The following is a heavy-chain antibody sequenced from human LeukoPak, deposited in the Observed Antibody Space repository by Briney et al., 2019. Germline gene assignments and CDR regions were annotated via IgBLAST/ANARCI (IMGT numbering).Heavy chain of an antibody. Sequence: PGGSLRLSCAASGFTFSSYAMHWVRQAPGKGLEYISAITGNGGSTYYANSVKGRFTISRDNSKNTLYLQMGSLRAEDMAVYYCARGPGGSYPPSDFDYWGRGTLVNVSS. D-gene: IGHD1-26*01. J-gene: IGHJ4*02. CDR3: ARGPGGSYPPSDFDY. CDR2: ITGNGGST. CDR1: GFTFSSYA. V-gene: IGHV3-64*01.